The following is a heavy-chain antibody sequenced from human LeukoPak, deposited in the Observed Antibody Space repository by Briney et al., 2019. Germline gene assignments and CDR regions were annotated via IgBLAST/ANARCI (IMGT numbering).Heavy chain of an antibody. CDR3: ARENIAVAGTDY. CDR1: GYTFTSYY. J-gene: IGHJ4*02. D-gene: IGHD6-19*01. CDR2: INPSGGST. Sequence: ASVKVSCRASGYTFTSYYMHWVRQAPGQGLEWMGIINPSGGSTSYAQKFQGRVTMTRDTSTSTVYMELSSLRSEDTAVYYCARENIAVAGTDYWGQGTLVTVSS. V-gene: IGHV1-46*01.